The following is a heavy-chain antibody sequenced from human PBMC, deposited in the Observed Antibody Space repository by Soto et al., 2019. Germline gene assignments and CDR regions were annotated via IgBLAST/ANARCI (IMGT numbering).Heavy chain of an antibody. J-gene: IGHJ3*02. D-gene: IGHD6-13*01. CDR1: GGTFSSYA. Sequence: QVQLVQSGAEVKKPGSSVKVSCKASGGTFSSYAISWVRQAPGHGLEWMGGIIPIFGTANYAQQFQGRVTITADESTSTADMEVSRLRCEVPAVYYCAGAGIADRTGDAFDIWGQEPIVTLSS. CDR3: AGAGIADRTGDAFDI. V-gene: IGHV1-69*01. CDR2: IIPIFGTA.